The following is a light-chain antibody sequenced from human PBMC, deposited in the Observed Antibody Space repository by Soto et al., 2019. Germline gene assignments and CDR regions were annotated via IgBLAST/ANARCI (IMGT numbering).Light chain of an antibody. Sequence: EIVLTQSPGTLSLSPGERATLSCRASQTVRNNYLAWYQQKPGQAPRLLIYDASSRATGIPDRFSGGGSGTDFTLTISRLEPEDFAVYYCQQFSSYPLTFGGGTKGGYQ. CDR2: DAS. V-gene: IGKV3-20*01. CDR3: QQFSSYPLT. CDR1: QTVRNNY. J-gene: IGKJ4*01.